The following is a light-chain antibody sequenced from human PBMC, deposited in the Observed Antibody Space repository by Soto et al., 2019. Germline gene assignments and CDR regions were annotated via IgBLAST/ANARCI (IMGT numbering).Light chain of an antibody. CDR2: NVY. J-gene: IGLJ2*01. V-gene: IGLV2-14*03. Sequence: QSALTQPASVSGSPGQSITISCTGTSSDVGGYNFVSWYQQHPGKAPKLMLYNVYDRPSGISHRFSGSRSGNTASLTISGLQAEAEAHYYCDSCTSSSTLVFGGGTKLTVL. CDR3: DSCTSSSTLV. CDR1: SSDVGGYNF.